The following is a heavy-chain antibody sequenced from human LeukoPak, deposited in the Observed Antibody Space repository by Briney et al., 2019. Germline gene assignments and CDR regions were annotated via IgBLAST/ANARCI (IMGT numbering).Heavy chain of an antibody. CDR3: ARTQTTVTTYNAFDI. J-gene: IGHJ3*02. V-gene: IGHV3-7*01. CDR2: IKQDGSEK. D-gene: IGHD4-17*01. CDR1: GFTFSSYW. Sequence: GGSLRLSCAASGFTFSSYWMSWVRQAPGKGLEWVANIKQDGSEKYYVDSVKGRFTISRDNAKNSLYLQMNSLRAEDTAVYYCARTQTTVTTYNAFDIWGQGTMVTVSS.